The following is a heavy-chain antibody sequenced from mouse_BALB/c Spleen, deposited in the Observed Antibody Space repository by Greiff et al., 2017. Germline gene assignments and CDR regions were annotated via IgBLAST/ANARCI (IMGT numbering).Heavy chain of an antibody. Sequence: LMESGPELVKPGASVKMSCKASGYTFTSYVMHWVKQKPGQGLEWIGYINPYNDGTKYNEKFKGKATLTSDKSSSTAYMELSSLTSEDSAVYYCARKRGTMITTDWYFDVWGAGTTVTVSS. CDR2: INPYNDGT. D-gene: IGHD2-4*01. CDR1: GYTFTSYV. CDR3: ARKRGTMITTDWYFDV. J-gene: IGHJ1*01. V-gene: IGHV1-14*01.